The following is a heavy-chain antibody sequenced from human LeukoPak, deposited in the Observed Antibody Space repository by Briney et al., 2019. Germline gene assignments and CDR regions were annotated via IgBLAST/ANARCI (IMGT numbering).Heavy chain of an antibody. V-gene: IGHV3-21*01. CDR2: ISSSSSYI. J-gene: IGHJ5*02. Sequence: GGSLRLSCAASGFTFSSYSINWVRQAPGKGLEWVSSISSSSSYIYYADSVKGRFTISRDNAKNSLYLQMNSLRAEDTAVYYCARSRRNYGSGSYNRPFDPWGQGTLVTVSS. CDR1: GFTFSSYS. D-gene: IGHD3-10*01. CDR3: ARSRRNYGSGSYNRPFDP.